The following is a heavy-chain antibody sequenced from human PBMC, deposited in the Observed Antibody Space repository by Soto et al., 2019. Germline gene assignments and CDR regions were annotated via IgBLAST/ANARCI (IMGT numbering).Heavy chain of an antibody. CDR2: IYYSGST. J-gene: IGHJ4*02. CDR1: GGSISSGGYY. Sequence: QVQLQESGPGLVKPSQTLSLTCTVSGGSISSGGYYWSWIRQHPGKGLEWIGYIYYSGSTYYNPSLKNRVTISVDTSKNQFSLKLSSVTAADTAVYYCARRHYGYEFFDYWGQGTLVTVSS. V-gene: IGHV4-31*03. D-gene: IGHD5-18*01. CDR3: ARRHYGYEFFDY.